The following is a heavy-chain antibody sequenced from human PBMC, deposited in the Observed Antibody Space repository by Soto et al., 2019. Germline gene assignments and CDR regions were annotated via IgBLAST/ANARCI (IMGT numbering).Heavy chain of an antibody. V-gene: IGHV4-34*01. CDR1: GGSFNAYF. J-gene: IGHJ4*02. CDR2: INHSGST. CDR3: AIVIAAAFDY. D-gene: IGHD2-15*01. Sequence: SETLCLTCAVSGGSFNAYFWSWIRQPPGKGLEWIGEINHSGSTNYNPSLKSRVTISVDTSKNQFSLKLSSVTAADTAVYYCAIVIAAAFDYWGQGALVTVSS.